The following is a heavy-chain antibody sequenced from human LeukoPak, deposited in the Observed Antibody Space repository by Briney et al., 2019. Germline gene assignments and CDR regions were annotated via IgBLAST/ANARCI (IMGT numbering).Heavy chain of an antibody. CDR2: INPNSGGT. Sequence: ASVTVSCKASGYTFTGYYMHWVRQAPGQGLEWMGWINPNSGGTNYAQKFQGRVTMTRDTSISTAYMELSRLRSDDTAVYYCARARDYSGGYFDYWGQGTLVTVSS. D-gene: IGHD3-10*01. CDR1: GYTFTGYY. V-gene: IGHV1-2*02. CDR3: ARARDYSGGYFDY. J-gene: IGHJ4*02.